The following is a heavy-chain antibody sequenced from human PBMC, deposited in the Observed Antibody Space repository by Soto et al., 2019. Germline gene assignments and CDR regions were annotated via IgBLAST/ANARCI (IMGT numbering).Heavy chain of an antibody. CDR3: TRRPRDDAFDI. J-gene: IGHJ3*02. D-gene: IGHD6-6*01. Sequence: GESLKISCKDSGYSFTSYWISWVRQMPGKGLEWMGIIYPGDSDTRYSPSFQGQVTISADKSISTAYLQWSSLKASDTAMYYCTRRPRDDAFDIWGQGTMVTVSS. CDR2: IYPGDSDT. V-gene: IGHV5-51*01. CDR1: GYSFTSYW.